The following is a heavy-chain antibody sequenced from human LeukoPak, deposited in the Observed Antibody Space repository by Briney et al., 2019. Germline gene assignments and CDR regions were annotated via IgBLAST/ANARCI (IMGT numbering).Heavy chain of an antibody. CDR2: ISSSGSAI. Sequence: GGSLRLSCAASGFTFSDYYMSWIRQAPGKGLECISYISSSGSAIYYADSLKGRFTISRDNAKNSLYLQMNSLRAEDTAVYYCARRPYSSSWYYFDYWGQGTLSPSPQ. CDR1: GFTFSDYY. D-gene: IGHD6-13*01. V-gene: IGHV3-11*04. J-gene: IGHJ4*02. CDR3: ARRPYSSSWYYFDY.